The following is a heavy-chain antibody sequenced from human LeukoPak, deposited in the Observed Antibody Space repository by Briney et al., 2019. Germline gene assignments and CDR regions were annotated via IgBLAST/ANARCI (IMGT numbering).Heavy chain of an antibody. V-gene: IGHV3-15*01. Sequence: MSGGSLRLSCAASGFTFSDAWMSWVRQAPGKGLEWLGRSKSKTDGGTTDYAAPVKDRFTMSRDDSKATVYLQMDSLKTEDTAVYYCSASFPYGSGRDVKWGQGTLVTVSS. CDR2: SKSKTDGGTT. CDR1: GFTFSDAW. D-gene: IGHD3-10*01. J-gene: IGHJ4*02. CDR3: SASFPYGSGRDVK.